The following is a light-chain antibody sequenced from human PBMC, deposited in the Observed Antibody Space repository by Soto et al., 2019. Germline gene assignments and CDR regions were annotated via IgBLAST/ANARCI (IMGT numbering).Light chain of an antibody. V-gene: IGKV3-20*01. CDR1: QSVTNSY. J-gene: IGKJ1*01. CDR3: QQYGATPGT. Sequence: EIVLTQSPDTLSLSPGERVTRSCRASQSVTNSYLAWYQQKPGQGPRLLIHGASSRATGTPDRFSGSGPGEDFTLTISRLDAEDLAVYYCQQYGATPGTFGQGTKLDIK. CDR2: GAS.